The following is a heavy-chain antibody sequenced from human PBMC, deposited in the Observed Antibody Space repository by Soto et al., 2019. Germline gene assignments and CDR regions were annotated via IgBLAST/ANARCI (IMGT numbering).Heavy chain of an antibody. CDR3: ARAGAAPYSSSGMDV. Sequence: QVQLVQSGAEVRKPGASVKVSCKASGYTFSTSGMSWLRQAPGQGLEWMGWISTYNGDTNDAPKFQDRVTMTSDTSTSTVYMELRSLRSDDTAVYYCARAGAAPYSSSGMDVWGKGTRVTVSS. V-gene: IGHV1-18*01. J-gene: IGHJ6*04. CDR2: ISTYNGDT. D-gene: IGHD2-15*01. CDR1: GYTFSTSG.